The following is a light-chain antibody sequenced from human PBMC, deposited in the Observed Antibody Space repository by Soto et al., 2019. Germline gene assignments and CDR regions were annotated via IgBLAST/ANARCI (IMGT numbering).Light chain of an antibody. V-gene: IGKV1-6*01. CDR1: QGIRND. J-gene: IGKJ1*01. CDR2: AAS. Sequence: AIQMTQSPSSLSASVGERVTSTCRASQGIRNDLGWYQQKPGKTPKLLIYAASTLQSGVPSRFSGSGSGTDFALTISSLQPEDFATYYCLQDYNYPRTFGQGTKVDIK. CDR3: LQDYNYPRT.